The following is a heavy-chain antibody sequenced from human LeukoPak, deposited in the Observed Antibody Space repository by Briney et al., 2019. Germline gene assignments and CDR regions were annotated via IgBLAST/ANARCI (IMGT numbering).Heavy chain of an antibody. V-gene: IGHV4-39*07. D-gene: IGHD3-10*01. J-gene: IGHJ4*02. CDR1: GGSISSSSYY. Sequence: SETLSLTCTVSGGSISSSSYYWGWIRQPPGKGLEWIGEINHSGSTNYNPSLKSRVTISVDTSKNQFSLKLSSVTAADTAVYYCARRITMVRTYDYWGQGTLVTVSS. CDR3: ARRITMVRTYDY. CDR2: INHSGST.